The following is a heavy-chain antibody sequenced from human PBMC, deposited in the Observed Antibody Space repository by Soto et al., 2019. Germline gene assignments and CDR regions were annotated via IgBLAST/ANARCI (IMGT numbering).Heavy chain of an antibody. D-gene: IGHD6-6*01. CDR2: IYSGGST. V-gene: IGHV3-66*01. CDR3: ARDLIAARPHYYYYMDV. Sequence: GGSLRLSCAASGFTVSSNYMSWVRQAPGKGLEWVSVIYSGGSTYYADSVKGRFTISRDNSKNTLYLQMNSLRAEDTAVYYCARDLIAARPHYYYYMDVWGKGTTVTVSS. CDR1: GFTVSSNY. J-gene: IGHJ6*03.